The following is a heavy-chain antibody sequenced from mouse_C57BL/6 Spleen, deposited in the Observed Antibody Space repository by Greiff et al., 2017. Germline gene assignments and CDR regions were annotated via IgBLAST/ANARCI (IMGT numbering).Heavy chain of an antibody. D-gene: IGHD3-2*02. CDR1: GFTFSDYG. Sequence: EVKLVESGGGLVKPGGSLKLSCAASGFTFSDYGMHWVRQAPEKGLEWVAYISSGSSTIYYADTVKGRFTISRDNAKNTLFLQMTSLRSEDTAMYYCARTTSQAYWYFDVWGTGTTVTVSS. CDR2: ISSGSSTI. V-gene: IGHV5-17*01. CDR3: ARTTSQAYWYFDV. J-gene: IGHJ1*03.